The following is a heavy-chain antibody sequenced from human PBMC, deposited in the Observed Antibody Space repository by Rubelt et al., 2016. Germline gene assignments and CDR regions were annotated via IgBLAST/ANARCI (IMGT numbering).Heavy chain of an antibody. J-gene: IGHJ4*02. D-gene: IGHD5-18*01. Sequence: QVQLQESGPGLVKPSETLSLTCTVSGSSVSSYYWTWIRPPPGKGLEWIGYTYDSGTTNYNPSLKSRVSISVDTSKNQFSRKLSSVAAADTAVYYCARAPNTAMISAYFDCWGQGTLVTVSS. CDR3: ARAPNTAMISAYFDC. CDR2: TYDSGTT. V-gene: IGHV4-59*02. CDR1: GSSVSSYY.